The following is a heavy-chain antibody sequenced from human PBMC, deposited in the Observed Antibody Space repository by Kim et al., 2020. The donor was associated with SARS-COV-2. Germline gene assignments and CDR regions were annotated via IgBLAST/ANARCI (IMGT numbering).Heavy chain of an antibody. V-gene: IGHV3-49*04. CDR2: IRSKAYGGTT. CDR3: TRALYSSSWYVDY. D-gene: IGHD6-13*01. CDR1: GFTFGDYP. J-gene: IGHJ4*01. Sequence: GGSLRLSCTASGFTFGDYPMSWVRQAPGKGLEWVGFIRSKAYGGTTEYAASVKGRFTISRDDSKSIAYLQMNSLKTEDTAVYYCTRALYSSSWYVDYWG.